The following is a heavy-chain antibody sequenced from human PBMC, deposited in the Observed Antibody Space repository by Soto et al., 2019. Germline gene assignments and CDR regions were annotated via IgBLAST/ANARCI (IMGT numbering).Heavy chain of an antibody. D-gene: IGHD5-12*01. CDR1: GGSISSYY. CDR2: IYYSGST. V-gene: IGHV4-59*01. CDR3: AREGGDGYNYDY. Sequence: QVQLQESGPGLVKPSETLSLTCTVSGGSISSYYWSWIRQPPGKGLEWIGYIYYSGSTNYNPSLKSRVTISVDTSKNQFSLKLSSVTAADTAVYYCAREGGDGYNYDYWGQGTLVTVSS. J-gene: IGHJ4*02.